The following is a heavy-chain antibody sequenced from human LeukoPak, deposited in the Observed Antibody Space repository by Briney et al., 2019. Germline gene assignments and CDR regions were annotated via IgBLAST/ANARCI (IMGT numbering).Heavy chain of an antibody. D-gene: IGHD6-13*01. CDR3: ARLAAAYHFDY. J-gene: IGHJ4*02. CDR2: ISSSSSYI. CDR1: GFTFSSYI. Sequence: GGSLRLSCAASGFTFSSYIMNWVRQAPGKGLEWVSSISSSSSYIYYADSVKGRFTISRDNAKDSLYLQMNSLRAEDTAVYYCARLAAAYHFDYWGQGTLVTVSS. V-gene: IGHV3-21*01.